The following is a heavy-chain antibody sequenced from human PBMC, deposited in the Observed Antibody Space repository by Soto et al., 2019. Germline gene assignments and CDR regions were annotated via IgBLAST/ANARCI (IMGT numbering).Heavy chain of an antibody. CDR3: ARDGDHDSSGYSWFDP. J-gene: IGHJ5*02. CDR1: GGSFSGYY. V-gene: IGHV4-31*11. D-gene: IGHD3-22*01. CDR2: IYYSGST. Sequence: PSETLSLTCAVYGGSFSGYYWSWIRQHPGKGLEWIGYIYYSGSTYYNPSLKSRVTISVDTSKNQFSLKLSSVTAADTAVYYCARDGDHDSSGYSWFDPWGQGTLVTVSS.